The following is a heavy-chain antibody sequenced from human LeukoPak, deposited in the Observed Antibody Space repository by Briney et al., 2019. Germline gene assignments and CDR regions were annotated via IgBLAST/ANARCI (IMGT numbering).Heavy chain of an antibody. CDR1: GYTFTGYY. CDR2: INTNSGGT. D-gene: IGHD3-22*01. CDR3: ARGARWYYDSSGYYYDY. Sequence: GASVKLSCKASGYTFTGYYMHWVRQAPGQGLEWMGWINTNSGGTNYAQKLQGRVTMTTDTSTSTAYMELRSLRSDDTAVYYCARGARWYYDSSGYYYDYWGQGTLVPVSS. V-gene: IGHV1-2*02. J-gene: IGHJ4*02.